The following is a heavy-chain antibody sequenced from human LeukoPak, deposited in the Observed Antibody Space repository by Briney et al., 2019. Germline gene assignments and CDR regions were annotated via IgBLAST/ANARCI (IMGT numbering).Heavy chain of an antibody. CDR3: AREEEDPLFGSENYGMDV. J-gene: IGHJ6*02. D-gene: IGHD3-10*01. CDR2: INWNGGGT. V-gene: IGHV3-20*04. CDR1: GFTFKDYG. Sequence: GRSLRLSCAATGFTFKDYGMHWVRQPPGKGLEWVSSINWNGGGTDYADSVKGRFTISRDNAKNSLYLQLSSLRSEDTAVYYCAREEEDPLFGSENYGMDVWGQGTTVTVSS.